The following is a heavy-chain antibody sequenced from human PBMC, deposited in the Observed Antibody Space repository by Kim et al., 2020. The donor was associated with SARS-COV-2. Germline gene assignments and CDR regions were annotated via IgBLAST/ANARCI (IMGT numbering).Heavy chain of an antibody. Sequence: GGSLRLSCAASGFTFSDHYMDWVRQAPGKGLEWVGRTRNKANSYTTEYAASVKGRFTISRDDSKNSLYLQMNSLKTEDTAVYYCARGNYATVVTFTYGMDVWGQGTTVTVSS. D-gene: IGHD4-4*01. V-gene: IGHV3-72*01. CDR1: GFTFSDHY. J-gene: IGHJ6*02. CDR2: TRNKANSYTT. CDR3: ARGNYATVVTFTYGMDV.